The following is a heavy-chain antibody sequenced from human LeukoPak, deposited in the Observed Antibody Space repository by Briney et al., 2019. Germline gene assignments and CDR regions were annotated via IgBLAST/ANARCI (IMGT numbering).Heavy chain of an antibody. V-gene: IGHV1-2*02. CDR3: ASGYLGRAGTTDRLDY. J-gene: IGHJ4*02. CDR1: GGTFSSYA. CDR2: INPNSGGT. D-gene: IGHD4-17*01. Sequence: ASVKVSCKTSGGTFSSYAISWVRQAPGQGLEWMGWINPNSGGTNYAQKFQGRVTMTRDTSISTAYMELSRLRSDDTAVYYCASGYLGRAGTTDRLDYWGQGTLVTVSS.